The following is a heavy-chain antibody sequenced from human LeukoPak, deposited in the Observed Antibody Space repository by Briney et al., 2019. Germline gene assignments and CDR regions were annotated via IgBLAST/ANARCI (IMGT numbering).Heavy chain of an antibody. V-gene: IGHV1-46*01. CDR3: ARDGTTVVTSYYFDY. D-gene: IGHD4-23*01. J-gene: IGHJ4*02. Sequence: ASAKVSCKASGYTFTSYYMHWVRQAPGQGLEWMGIINPSGGSTSYAQKFQGRVTMTRDMSTSTVYMELSSLRSEDTAVYYCARDGTTVVTSYYFDYWGQGTLVTVSS. CDR1: GYTFTSYY. CDR2: INPSGGST.